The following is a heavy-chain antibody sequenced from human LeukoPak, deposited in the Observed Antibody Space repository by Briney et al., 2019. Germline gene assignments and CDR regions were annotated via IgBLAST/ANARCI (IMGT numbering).Heavy chain of an antibody. CDR1: GYSFTNYW. J-gene: IGHJ4*02. D-gene: IGHD2-15*01. CDR3: ARHSSSGTSCYGY. V-gene: IGHV5-51*01. CDR2: IYPGDSNI. Sequence: GESLKISCKASGYSFTNYWIGWVRQMPGKGLEWMGIIYPGDSNIRYSPSFQGQVTISADKSITTAYLQWSSLKASDTAIYYRARHSSSGTSCYGYWGQGTLVTVSS.